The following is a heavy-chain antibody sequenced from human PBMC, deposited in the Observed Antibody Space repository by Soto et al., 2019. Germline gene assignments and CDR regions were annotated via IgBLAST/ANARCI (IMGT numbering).Heavy chain of an antibody. Sequence: SETLSLTCIVSGGSISRSPYYWGWIRQTPGKGLEWIASVFYRGNTFYNPSLQSRVTISVDTSKNQFSLKLTSVTAADTAVYYCARDKITGLFDYWGQGTLVTVSS. V-gene: IGHV4-39*07. D-gene: IGHD2-8*02. J-gene: IGHJ4*02. CDR3: ARDKITGLFDY. CDR2: VFYRGNT. CDR1: GGSISRSPYY.